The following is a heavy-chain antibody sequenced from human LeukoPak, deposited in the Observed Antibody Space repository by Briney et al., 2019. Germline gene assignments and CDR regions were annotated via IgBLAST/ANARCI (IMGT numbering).Heavy chain of an antibody. Sequence: PGGSLRLSCAASGFIFSSYAMHWVRQAPGKGLEWVVVISYDGSNRYYANSVKGRFTISRDNSKNTLYLQMNSLRAEDTAVYYCARELQRTFDYWGQGTLVTVS. CDR3: ARELQRTFDY. J-gene: IGHJ4*02. CDR2: ISYDGSNR. CDR1: GFIFSSYA. V-gene: IGHV3-30*04.